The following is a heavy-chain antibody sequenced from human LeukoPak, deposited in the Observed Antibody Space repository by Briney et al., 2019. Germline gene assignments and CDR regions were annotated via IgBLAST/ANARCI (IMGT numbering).Heavy chain of an antibody. CDR2: ISYDGSNK. CDR3: AKNSPYYYDSSGYYYDY. V-gene: IGHV3-30*04. Sequence: GGSLRLSCAASGFTFSSYAMHWVRQAPGKGLEWVAVISYDGSNKYYADSVKGRFTISRDNSKNTLYLQMNSLRAEDTAVYYCAKNSPYYYDSSGYYYDYWGQGTLVTVSS. D-gene: IGHD3-22*01. J-gene: IGHJ4*02. CDR1: GFTFSSYA.